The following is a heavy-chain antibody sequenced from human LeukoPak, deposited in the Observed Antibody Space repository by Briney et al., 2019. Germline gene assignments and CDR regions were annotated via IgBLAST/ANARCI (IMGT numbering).Heavy chain of an antibody. Sequence: GGSLRLSCAASGFTFSSYAMSWVRQAPGKGLEWVSAISGSGGSTYYADSVKGRFTISRDNSKNTLYLQMNSLRAEDTAVYYCAKAGSRYYDGSGYSDYWGQGTLVTVSS. CDR3: AKAGSRYYDGSGYSDY. D-gene: IGHD3-22*01. V-gene: IGHV3-23*01. CDR2: ISGSGGST. CDR1: GFTFSSYA. J-gene: IGHJ4*02.